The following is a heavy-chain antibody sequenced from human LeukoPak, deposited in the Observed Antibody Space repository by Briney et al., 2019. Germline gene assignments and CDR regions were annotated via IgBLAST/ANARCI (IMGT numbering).Heavy chain of an antibody. J-gene: IGHJ4*02. CDR3: ARGRVSVGDASGWSG. CDR1: GYTFTDYY. D-gene: IGHD6-19*01. V-gene: IGHV1-2*02. Sequence: VKVSCKASGYTFTDYYMHWVRQAPGQGLEWMGWLNPNSGGTRYAEKFQGRVTMTRDTSINTAYMELSSLNSDDTAVYYCARGRVSVGDASGWSGWGQGTLVTVSS. CDR2: LNPNSGGT.